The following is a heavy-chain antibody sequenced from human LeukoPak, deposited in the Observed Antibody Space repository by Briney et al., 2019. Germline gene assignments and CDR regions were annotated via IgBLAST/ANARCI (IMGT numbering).Heavy chain of an antibody. J-gene: IGHJ3*02. CDR1: GGSISSSGYY. CDR2: GSS. Sequence: SETLSLTCTVSGGSISSSGYYWGWVRQPPGKGLEWIGSGSSFYNPSLKSRVTISVDTSKNQFSLKLSSVTAADTAVYYCARQWLEILSDAFDIWGQGTMVTVSS. CDR3: ARQWLEILSDAFDI. D-gene: IGHD6-19*01. V-gene: IGHV4-39*01.